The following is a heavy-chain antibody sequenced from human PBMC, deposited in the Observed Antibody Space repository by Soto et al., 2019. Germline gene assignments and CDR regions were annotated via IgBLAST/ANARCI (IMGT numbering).Heavy chain of an antibody. Sequence: QVQLVQSGAEVKKPGASVRLSCKTSGYSFPSYNVQWVRQAPGQGPEWMGRINPSDTSTHYAQNFHGRVTLTRDTSTSTGYMELSSLRSEDSAVYYCARESPKATYFDFWGQGTLVTVSS. CDR2: INPSDTST. V-gene: IGHV1-46*01. D-gene: IGHD1-26*01. J-gene: IGHJ4*02. CDR3: ARESPKATYFDF. CDR1: GYSFPSYN.